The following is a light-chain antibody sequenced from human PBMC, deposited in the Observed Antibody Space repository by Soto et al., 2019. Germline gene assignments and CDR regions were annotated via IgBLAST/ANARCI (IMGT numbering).Light chain of an antibody. CDR1: QSISSNY. J-gene: IGKJ1*01. V-gene: IGKV3-20*01. CDR2: IAS. CDR3: QQYGTSPWT. Sequence: EIVLTHSPGTLSLFAGERATLSCRATQSISSNYLAWYQQKPGQDPRLLIYIASRRATGIPDRFSGSGSGTDFTLTISRLEPEDSALYYCQQYGTSPWTFGQGTKVEIK.